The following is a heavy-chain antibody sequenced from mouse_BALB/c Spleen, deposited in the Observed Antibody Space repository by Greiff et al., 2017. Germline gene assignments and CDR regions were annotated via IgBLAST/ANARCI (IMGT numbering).Heavy chain of an antibody. CDR3: ARRGILKDYYAMDY. CDR1: GYTFTSYW. CDR2: IYPGDGDT. J-gene: IGHJ4*01. D-gene: IGHD1-3*01. Sequence: QVQLQQSGAELARPGASVKLSCKASGYTFTSYWMQWVKQRPGQGLEWIGAIYPGDGDTRYTQKFKGKATLTADKSSSTAYMQLSSLASEDSAVYYCARRGILKDYYAMDYWGQGTSVTVSS. V-gene: IGHV1-87*01.